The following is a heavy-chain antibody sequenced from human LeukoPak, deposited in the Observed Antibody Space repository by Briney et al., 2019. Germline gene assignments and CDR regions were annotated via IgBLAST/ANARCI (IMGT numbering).Heavy chain of an antibody. CDR1: GYTFTSYD. Sequence: ASVKVSCKASGYTFTSYDINWVRQATGQGLEWMGWMNPNSGNTGYAQKLQGRVTMTRNTSISTAYMELSSLRSEDTAVYYCARDTDGSGYLRGYYYYGMDVWGQGTTVTVSS. V-gene: IGHV1-8*01. D-gene: IGHD3-3*01. CDR2: MNPNSGNT. J-gene: IGHJ6*02. CDR3: ARDTDGSGYLRGYYYYGMDV.